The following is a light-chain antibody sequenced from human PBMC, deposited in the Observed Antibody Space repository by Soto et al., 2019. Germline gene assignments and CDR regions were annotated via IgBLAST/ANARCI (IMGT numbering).Light chain of an antibody. CDR1: QSVRRY. CDR2: DAS. V-gene: IGKV3-11*01. Sequence: EIGLTQSPATLSSSPGERATLSCRASQSVRRYLAWYQQKPGQAPSLLIYDASNRATGVPARFSGGGSGTDFTLTISSLEPEDFAVYYCQQRSNWSLTFGGGTEVEIK. J-gene: IGKJ4*01. CDR3: QQRSNWSLT.